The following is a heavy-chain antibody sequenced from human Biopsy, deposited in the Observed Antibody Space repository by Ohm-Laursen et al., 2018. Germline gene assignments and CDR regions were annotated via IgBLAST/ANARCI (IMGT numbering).Heavy chain of an antibody. CDR3: ARDRGYYSDRTVPGYFDL. V-gene: IGHV4-59*01. CDR2: VSYLGSP. CDR1: GDSISSYY. D-gene: IGHD3-22*01. Sequence: GTLSLTCTVSGDSISSYYWGWIRQSPGKGLEWLGYVSYLGSPGYNPSLQSRVTISVDTSKNHFSLRLRSVTPADTAIYYCARDRGYYSDRTVPGYFDLWGRGTLVTVSS. J-gene: IGHJ2*01.